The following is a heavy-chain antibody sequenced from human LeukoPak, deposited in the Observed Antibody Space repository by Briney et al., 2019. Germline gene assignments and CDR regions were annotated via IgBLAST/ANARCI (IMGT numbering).Heavy chain of an antibody. CDR1: GGSISSYY. Sequence: SETLSLTCTVSGGSISSYYWSWIRQPPGKGLEWIGYIYYSGSTNYNPSLKSRVTISVNTSKNQFSLKLSSVTAADTAVYYCARFDDSSGYYYVIDYWGQGTLVTVSS. CDR2: IYYSGST. D-gene: IGHD3-22*01. V-gene: IGHV4-59*01. J-gene: IGHJ4*02. CDR3: ARFDDSSGYYYVIDY.